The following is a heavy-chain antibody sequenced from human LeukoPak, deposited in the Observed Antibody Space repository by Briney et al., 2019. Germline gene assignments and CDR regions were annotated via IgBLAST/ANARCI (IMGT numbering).Heavy chain of an antibody. J-gene: IGHJ3*02. V-gene: IGHV3-33*01. Sequence: PGGSLRLSCAASGFTFSSYGMHWVRQAPGKGLEWVAVIWYDGSNKYYADSVKGRFTISRDNSKNTLYLQMGSLRAEDMAEYYCARGAIVGATLSPFDIWGQGTMVTVSS. D-gene: IGHD1-26*01. CDR3: ARGAIVGATLSPFDI. CDR1: GFTFSSYG. CDR2: IWYDGSNK.